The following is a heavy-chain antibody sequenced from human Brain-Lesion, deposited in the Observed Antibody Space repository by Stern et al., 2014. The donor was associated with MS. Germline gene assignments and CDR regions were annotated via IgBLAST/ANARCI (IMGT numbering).Heavy chain of an antibody. Sequence: QVQLVESGPGLVKPSETLSLTCTVSGGSINTNNYYWGWIRQPPGKGLEWIGNIYSSGSTFYSPSLKRRVTMPVAPSKNQFSLKLSSVTAADTAVYYCARTGDDFGDYSLSYWGQGTLVTVSS. CDR3: ARTGDDFGDYSLSY. CDR1: GGSINTNNYY. CDR2: IYSSGST. V-gene: IGHV4-39*01. D-gene: IGHD4-17*01. J-gene: IGHJ4*02.